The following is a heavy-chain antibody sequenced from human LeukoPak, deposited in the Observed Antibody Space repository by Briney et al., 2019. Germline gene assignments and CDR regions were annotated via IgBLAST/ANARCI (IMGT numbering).Heavy chain of an antibody. CDR1: GFTFSNYE. Sequence: GGSLRLSCVASGFTFSNYEMTWIRQTPGKGLEWVSYISSSGATLYYADSVKGGFAISRDNAKNSLYLQMNSLRAEDTAVYYCARDYCSGLPIDYWGQGTLVTVSS. CDR3: ARDYCSGLPIDY. J-gene: IGHJ4*02. D-gene: IGHD3-10*01. V-gene: IGHV3-48*03. CDR2: ISSSGATL.